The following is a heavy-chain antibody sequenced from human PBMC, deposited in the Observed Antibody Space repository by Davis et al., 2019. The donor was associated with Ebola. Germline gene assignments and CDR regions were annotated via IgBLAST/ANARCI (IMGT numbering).Heavy chain of an antibody. CDR1: GFTSSRNS. J-gene: IGHJ4*02. CDR3: ARAGMVQGVITKWDGY. D-gene: IGHD3-10*01. Sequence: PGGSLRLSCVASGFTSSRNSMNWVRQAPGKGLEWVSYIISSSTTTYYADSVKGRFTISRDNAKSALYLQMNSLRDEDTAVYYCARAGMVQGVITKWDGYWGQGTLVTVSS. CDR2: IISSSTTT. V-gene: IGHV3-48*02.